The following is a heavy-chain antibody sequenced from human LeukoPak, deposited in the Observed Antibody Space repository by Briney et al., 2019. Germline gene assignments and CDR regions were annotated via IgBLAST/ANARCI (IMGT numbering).Heavy chain of an antibody. CDR3: ARVGRFLEWTYNWFDP. V-gene: IGHV4-39*07. J-gene: IGHJ5*02. CDR2: IYYSGST. CDR1: GGSISSSSYC. Sequence: SETLSLTCTVSGGSISSSSYCWDWIRQPPGKGLEWIGSIYYSGSTYYNPSLKSRVTISVDTSKNQFSLKLSSVTAADTAVYYSARVGRFLEWTYNWFDPWGQGTLVTVSS. D-gene: IGHD3-3*01.